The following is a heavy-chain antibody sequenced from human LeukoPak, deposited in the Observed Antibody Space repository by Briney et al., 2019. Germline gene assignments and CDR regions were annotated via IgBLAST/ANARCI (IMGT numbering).Heavy chain of an antibody. CDR3: ARENYDSDYYYYGMDV. Sequence: LETLSLTCTVSGGSISSYYWSWIRQPPGKGLEWIGFISYSGSTNYSPSLKSRVTISVDTSRNRFSLRLRSVTAADTAVYYCARENYDSDYYYYGMDVWGQGTTVTVSS. J-gene: IGHJ6*02. CDR2: ISYSGST. D-gene: IGHD3-10*01. V-gene: IGHV4-59*01. CDR1: GGSISSYY.